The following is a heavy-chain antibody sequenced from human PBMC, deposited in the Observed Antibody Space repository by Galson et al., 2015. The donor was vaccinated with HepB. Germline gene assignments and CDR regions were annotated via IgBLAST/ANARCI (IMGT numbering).Heavy chain of an antibody. D-gene: IGHD3-16*01. CDR3: AREGVGSYYDYVWGSPWDAFEI. Sequence: SLRLSCAASGFTFSSYWMSWVRQAPGKGLEWVANIKQDGSEKYYVDSVKGRFTISRDNAKNSLYLQMNSLRAEDTAVYYCAREGVGSYYDYVWGSPWDAFEIWGQGTMVTVSS. J-gene: IGHJ3*02. CDR1: GFTFSSYW. CDR2: IKQDGSEK. V-gene: IGHV3-7*03.